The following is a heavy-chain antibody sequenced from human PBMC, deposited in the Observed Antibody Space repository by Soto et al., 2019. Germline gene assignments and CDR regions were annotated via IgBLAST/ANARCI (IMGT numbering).Heavy chain of an antibody. CDR3: AREGSSDYYYYGMDV. D-gene: IGHD2-15*01. V-gene: IGHV1-69*13. J-gene: IGHJ6*02. CDR1: GGTFSSYA. Sequence: ASVKVSCKASGGTFSSYAISWVRQAPGQGLEWMGGIIPIFGTANYAQKFQGRVTITADESTSTAYMELSSLRSEDTAVYYCAREGSSDYYYYGMDVWGQGTTVTVSS. CDR2: IIPIFGTA.